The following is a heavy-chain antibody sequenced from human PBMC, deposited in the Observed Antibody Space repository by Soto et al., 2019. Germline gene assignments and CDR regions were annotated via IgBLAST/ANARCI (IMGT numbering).Heavy chain of an antibody. J-gene: IGHJ5*02. CDR3: ARSMTTVWWFDP. CDR2: IYYSGST. D-gene: IGHD4-4*01. Sequence: SETLSLTCTVSGGSISSYYWSWIRQPPGKGLEWIGYIYYSGSTNYNPSLKSRVTISVDTSKNQFSLKLSSVTAADTAVYYCARSMTTVWWFDPWGQGTLVTVSS. V-gene: IGHV4-59*01. CDR1: GGSISSYY.